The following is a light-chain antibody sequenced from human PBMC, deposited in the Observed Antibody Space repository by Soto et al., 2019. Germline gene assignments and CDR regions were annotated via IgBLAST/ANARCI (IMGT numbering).Light chain of an antibody. J-gene: IGLJ2*01. CDR2: EGS. CDR3: CSYAGSSTYVV. V-gene: IGLV2-23*01. CDR1: SSDVGSYNL. Sequence: QSALTQPASVSGSPGQSITISCTGTSSDVGSYNLVSWYQQHPGKAPKLMIYEGSKRPSGVSNRFSGSKSGNTASLTISGRQAEDDDDYYCCSYAGSSTYVVFGGGTKLTVL.